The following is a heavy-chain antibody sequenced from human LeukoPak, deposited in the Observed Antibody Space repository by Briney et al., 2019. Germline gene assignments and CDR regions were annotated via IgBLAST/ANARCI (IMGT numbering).Heavy chain of an antibody. CDR1: GFTFSTYG. Sequence: GGSLTLSCAASGFTFSTYGMHWVRQAAGKELDWVAGIWYDGSNENYADSVKGRFTISRDNSKNTLYLQMNSVRAEDTAVYYCARNYYDSSSSNWFDPWGQGTLVTVSS. CDR2: IWYDGSNE. J-gene: IGHJ5*02. V-gene: IGHV3-33*01. D-gene: IGHD3-22*01. CDR3: ARNYYDSSSSNWFDP.